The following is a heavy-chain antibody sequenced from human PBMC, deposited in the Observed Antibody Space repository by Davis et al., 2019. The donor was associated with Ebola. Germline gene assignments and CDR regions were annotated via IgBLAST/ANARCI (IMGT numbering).Heavy chain of an antibody. D-gene: IGHD3/OR15-3a*01. J-gene: IGHJ6*02. CDR1: GGSISSYF. CDR2: IHYSGST. Sequence: MPSETLSLTCTVSGGSISSYFWSWIRQSPGKGLEWIGYIHYSGSTNYNPSFKSRVTISVDTSKNQFSLKLSSVTAADTAVYYCARDGFGLQRYYYGMDVWGQGTTVTVSS. CDR3: ARDGFGLQRYYYGMDV. V-gene: IGHV4-59*01.